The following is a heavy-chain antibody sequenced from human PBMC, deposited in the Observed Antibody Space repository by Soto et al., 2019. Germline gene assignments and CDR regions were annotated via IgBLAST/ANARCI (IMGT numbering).Heavy chain of an antibody. CDR3: ARVGVAVAYNYYGMDV. V-gene: IGHV1-2*04. Sequence: ASVKVSRKASGYSYTGYYMHWGRQAPGQGLEWMGWINPNSGGTNYAQKFQGWVTMTRDTSISTAYMELSRLRSDDTAVYYCARVGVAVAYNYYGMDVWGQGTTVTVSS. CDR2: INPNSGGT. J-gene: IGHJ6*02. CDR1: GYSYTGYY. D-gene: IGHD6-19*01.